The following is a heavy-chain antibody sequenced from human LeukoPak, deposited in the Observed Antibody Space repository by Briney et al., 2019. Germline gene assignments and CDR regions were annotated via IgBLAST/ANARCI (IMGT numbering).Heavy chain of an antibody. J-gene: IGHJ6*03. V-gene: IGHV3-7*01. CDR3: ARSGYCSSTSCMGYYYYYYMDV. CDR2: IKQDGSEK. CDR1: GFTFSSYW. D-gene: IGHD2-2*03. Sequence: GGSLRLSCAASGFTFSSYWMSWVRQAPGKGLEWVANIKQDGSEKYYVDSVKGRFTISRDNAKNSLCLQMNSLRAEDTAVYYCARSGYCSSTSCMGYYYYYYMDVGGKGTTVTVSS.